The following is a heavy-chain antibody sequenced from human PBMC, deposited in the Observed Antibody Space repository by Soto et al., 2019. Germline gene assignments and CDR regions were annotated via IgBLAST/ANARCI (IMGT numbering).Heavy chain of an antibody. D-gene: IGHD3-10*01. CDR2: IFHDGTA. CDR3: ARLVYDTRLNYMYFDF. Sequence: TLPLTCAVSGVSISSGNWWTWFRQSPQRGLEYIGEIFHDGTANYYPSFERRVAISVDTSKNQFSLKLTSVTAADTAIYFCARLVYDTRLNYMYFDFWGQGTLVTVS. CDR1: GVSISSGNW. V-gene: IGHV4-4*01. J-gene: IGHJ4*02.